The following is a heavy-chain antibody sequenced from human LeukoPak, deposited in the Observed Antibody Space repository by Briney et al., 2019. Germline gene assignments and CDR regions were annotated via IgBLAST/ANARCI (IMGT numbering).Heavy chain of an antibody. V-gene: IGHV3-30-3*01. Sequence: GTSLRLSCATSGLTFSSYAMHWVRQAPGKGLEWVAVISYDGSNKYYADSVKGRFTISRDNSKNTLYLQMNSLRAEDTAVYYCARVRGYCSSTNCYSDYWGQGNLVTVSS. D-gene: IGHD2-2*01. CDR2: ISYDGSNK. J-gene: IGHJ4*02. CDR3: ARVRGYCSSTNCYSDY. CDR1: GLTFSSYA.